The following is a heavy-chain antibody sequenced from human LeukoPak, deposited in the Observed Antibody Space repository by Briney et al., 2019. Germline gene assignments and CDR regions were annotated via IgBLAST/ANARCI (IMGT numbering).Heavy chain of an antibody. D-gene: IGHD2-15*01. J-gene: IGHJ1*01. V-gene: IGHV1-2*01. CDR1: GYTFTSYY. CDR3: DCAGNCYGGRCPLPWVAS. Sequence: ASVKVSCKASGYTFTSYYMDWVRQAPGQGLEWMGGINTSNGATNYAQKFHGRVTISRDTYIATAYMELTTLISDDTEIYYCDCAGNCYGGRCPLPWVASWGQGTLVTVSS. CDR2: INTSNGAT.